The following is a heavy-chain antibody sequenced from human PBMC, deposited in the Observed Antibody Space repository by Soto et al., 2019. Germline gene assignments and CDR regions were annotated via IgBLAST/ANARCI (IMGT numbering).Heavy chain of an antibody. V-gene: IGHV3-30*18. CDR1: GFTFSSYG. CDR3: VNLYSGYVLDY. CDR2: ISYDGSNK. D-gene: IGHD5-12*01. J-gene: IGHJ4*02. Sequence: QPGGSLRLSCAASGFTFSSYGMHWVRQAPGKGLEWVAVISYDGSNKYYADSVKGRFTISRDNSKNTLYLQMNSLRAEDTAVYYCVNLYSGYVLDYWGQGTLVTVSS.